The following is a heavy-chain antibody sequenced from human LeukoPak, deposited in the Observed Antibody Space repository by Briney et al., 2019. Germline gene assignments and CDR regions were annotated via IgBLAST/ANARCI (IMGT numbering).Heavy chain of an antibody. V-gene: IGHV3-33*01. D-gene: IGHD2-2*01. CDR3: ARGRIVVVPAAIFYMDV. CDR2: IWYDGSNK. J-gene: IGHJ6*03. CDR1: GFTFSSYG. Sequence: GRSLRLSCAASGFTFSSYGMHWVRQAPGKGLEWVAVIWYDGSNKYYADSVKGRFTISRDNSKNTLYLQMNSLRAEDTAVYYCARGRIVVVPAAIFYMDVWGKGTTVTVSS.